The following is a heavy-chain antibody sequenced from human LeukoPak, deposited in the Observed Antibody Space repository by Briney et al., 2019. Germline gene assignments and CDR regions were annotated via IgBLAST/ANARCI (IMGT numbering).Heavy chain of an antibody. CDR1: GFTFDDYA. D-gene: IGHD2/OR15-2a*01. V-gene: IGHV3-43D*03. Sequence: PGGSLRHPCAASGFTFDDYALHWVRQASGKGLEWVSHITWDGGSTHYADSVEGRFTISRDNRENSLYLQMNSLRPEDTALYYCAKDRAARGRGNYFYMDVWGKGTTVTVSS. J-gene: IGHJ6*03. CDR3: AKDRAARGRGNYFYMDV. CDR2: ITWDGGST.